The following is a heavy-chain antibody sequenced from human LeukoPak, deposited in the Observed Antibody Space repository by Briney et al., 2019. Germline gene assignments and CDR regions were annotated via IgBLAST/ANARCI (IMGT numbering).Heavy chain of an antibody. J-gene: IGHJ6*02. Sequence: GESLKISCEASGYSFTSFCIGWVRQMPGKGLEWMGITNPSGSDTRSSPSFQGQVTISADKSISTAYLQWSSLKASDTAIYYCARLHAPFYYFGMDVWGQGTAVTVSS. V-gene: IGHV5-51*01. CDR1: GYSFTSFC. CDR2: TNPSGSDT. CDR3: ARLHAPFYYFGMDV.